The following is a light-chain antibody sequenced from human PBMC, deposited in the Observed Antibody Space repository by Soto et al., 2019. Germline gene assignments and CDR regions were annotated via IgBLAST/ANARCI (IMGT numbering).Light chain of an antibody. V-gene: IGKV1-5*03. J-gene: IGKJ1*01. Sequence: DIQMTQSPSTLSGSVGDRVTITCRASQTISSWLAWYQQKPGKAPKLLIYKASTLKSGVPSRFGGSGSGTEFTLTISSLQPEDIATFYCQQYSTFPRTFGQGTKVDIK. CDR2: KAS. CDR3: QQYSTFPRT. CDR1: QTISSW.